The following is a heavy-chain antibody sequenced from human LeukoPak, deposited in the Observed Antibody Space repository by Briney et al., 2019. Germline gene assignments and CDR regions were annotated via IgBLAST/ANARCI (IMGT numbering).Heavy chain of an antibody. V-gene: IGHV3-7*01. D-gene: IGHD3-16*02. CDR1: GFTFSSYW. Sequence: GGSLRLSCAASGFTFSSYWMSWVRQAPGKGLEWVANIKQDGSEKYYVDSVKGRFTISRDNAKNSLYLQMNSLRAEDTAVYYCARWLSHKIDTNGYLDYWGQGTLVTVSS. CDR3: ARWLSHKIDTNGYLDY. CDR2: IKQDGSEK. J-gene: IGHJ4*02.